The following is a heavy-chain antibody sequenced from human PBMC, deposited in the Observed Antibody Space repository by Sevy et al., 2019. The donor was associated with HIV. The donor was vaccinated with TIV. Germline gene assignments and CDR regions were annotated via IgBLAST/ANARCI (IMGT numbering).Heavy chain of an antibody. J-gene: IGHJ6*02. Sequence: GGSLRLSCAASGFTFSHAWMSWVRQAPGKGLEWVGRIKSKTDGGTIDYVAPVKGRFTIARDDSKNTLYLQLNSLKSEDTAVHYCTLDGIWNVGNNYYYGMDVWGQGTTVTVSS. D-gene: IGHD1-1*01. CDR2: IKSKTDGGTI. V-gene: IGHV3-15*01. CDR1: GFTFSHAW. CDR3: TLDGIWNVGNNYYYGMDV.